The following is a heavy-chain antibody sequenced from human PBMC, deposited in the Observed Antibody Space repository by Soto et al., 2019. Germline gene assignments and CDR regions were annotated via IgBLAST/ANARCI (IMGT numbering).Heavy chain of an antibody. CDR2: INHSGST. D-gene: IGHD3-9*01. V-gene: IGHV4-34*01. CDR3: AIAGYRLAIYYYYMDV. J-gene: IGHJ6*03. Sequence: SETLSLTCAVYGGSFSGYYWSWIRQPPGKGLEWIGEINHSGSTNYNPSLKSRVTISVDTSKNQFSLKLSSVTAADTAVYYCAIAGYRLAIYYYYMDVWGKGTTVTVSS. CDR1: GGSFSGYY.